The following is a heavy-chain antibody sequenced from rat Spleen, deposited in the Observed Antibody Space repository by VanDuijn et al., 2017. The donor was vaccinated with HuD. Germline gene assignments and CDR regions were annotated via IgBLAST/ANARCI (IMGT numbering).Heavy chain of an antibody. CDR1: GFNFNDYW. D-gene: IGHD3-8*01. CDR2: INKDSSTI. V-gene: IGHV4-2*01. J-gene: IGHJ2*01. Sequence: EVKLVESGGGLVQPGRSLKLSCAASGFNFNDYWMAWVRQAPGKGLEWIGEINKDSSTIKYTPSLKDKITISRDNAQNTLYLQMSKLGSEDTATYYCATDRQQSPFDYWGQGVMVTVSS. CDR3: ATDRQQSPFDY.